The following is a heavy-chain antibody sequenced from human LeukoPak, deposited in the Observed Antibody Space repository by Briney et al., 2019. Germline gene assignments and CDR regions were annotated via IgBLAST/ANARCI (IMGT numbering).Heavy chain of an antibody. D-gene: IGHD2-21*02. V-gene: IGHV3-23*01. CDR2: ISGRGRST. CDR1: GFTFSSFA. Sequence: GGSLRLSCEVSGFTFSSFAMSWVRQAPGKGLEWVSVISGRGRSTSYADSVKGRFTISRDNSKNKLYLQMNSLRAEDTAVYHCAKETVVTLDYWGQGTLVTVSS. J-gene: IGHJ4*02. CDR3: AKETVVTLDY.